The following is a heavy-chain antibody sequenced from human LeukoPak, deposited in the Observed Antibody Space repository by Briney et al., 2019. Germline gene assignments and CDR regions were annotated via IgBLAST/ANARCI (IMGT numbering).Heavy chain of an antibody. CDR2: IYTSGST. D-gene: IGHD5-24*01. CDR1: GGSISSYY. J-gene: IGHJ3*02. V-gene: IGHV4-4*07. Sequence: PSETLSLTCTVSGGSISSYYWSWVRQPAGKGLEWIGRIYTSGSTNYNPSLKSRVTMSVDTSKNQFSLKLSSVTAADTAVYYCARAGDGYKRKKAFDIWGQGTMVTVSS. CDR3: ARAGDGYKRKKAFDI.